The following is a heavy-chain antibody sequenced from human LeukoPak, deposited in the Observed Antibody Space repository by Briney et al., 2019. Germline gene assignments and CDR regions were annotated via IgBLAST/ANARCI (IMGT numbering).Heavy chain of an antibody. CDR1: GYSFTCYW. CDR3: ARPYDSSGSIVGGIYYYYGMDV. J-gene: IGHJ6*02. CDR2: IYPGDSDT. Sequence: GESLKISCKGSGYSFTCYWIGWVRQMPGKGLEWMGIIYPGDSDTRYSPSFQGQVTISADKSISTAYLQWSSLKASDTAMYYCARPYDSSGSIVGGIYYYYGMDVWGQGTTVTVSS. D-gene: IGHD3-22*01. V-gene: IGHV5-51*01.